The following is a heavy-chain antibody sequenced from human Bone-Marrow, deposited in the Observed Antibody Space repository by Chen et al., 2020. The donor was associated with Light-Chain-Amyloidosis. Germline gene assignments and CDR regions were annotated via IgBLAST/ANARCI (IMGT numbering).Heavy chain of an antibody. Sequence: VHSLVFGGGSVQPGGCRRLSRAGYGSTFISYAMSWARQAPGKGLEWASVIAGNAYTTYYADSVKGRFPVSRDDSKNTIYLDMDWRRATDTAVDYYVRDGGVGAKYLQHWGQGTLVTVSS. J-gene: IGHJ1*01. CDR2: IAGNAYTT. D-gene: IGHD1-26*01. CDR1: GSTFISYA. V-gene: IGHV3-23*01. CDR3: VRDGGVGAKYLQH.